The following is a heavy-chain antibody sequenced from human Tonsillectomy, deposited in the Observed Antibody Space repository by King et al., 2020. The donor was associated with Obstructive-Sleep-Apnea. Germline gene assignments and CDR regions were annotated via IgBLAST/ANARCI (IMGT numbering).Heavy chain of an antibody. Sequence: VQLVESGGGLVQPGGSLRLSCAASGFTFSSYCMHWVRQAPGKGRVWVSRINSDGSSTSYADSVKGRFTISRDNAKNTLYLQMNSLRAEDTAVYYCARGSDGSYVGVYWGQGTLVTVSS. CDR1: GFTFSSYC. CDR3: ARGSDGSYVGVY. D-gene: IGHD1-26*01. J-gene: IGHJ4*02. CDR2: INSDGSST. V-gene: IGHV3-74*01.